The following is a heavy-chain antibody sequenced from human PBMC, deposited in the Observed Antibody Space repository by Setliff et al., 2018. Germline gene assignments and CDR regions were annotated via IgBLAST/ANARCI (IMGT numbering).Heavy chain of an antibody. CDR2: IYTSWST. Sequence: SETLSLTCTVSGGSISSRHYYWSWIRQPAGKGLEWLGQIYTSWSTNYNPSLKGRATLSIDASKRQFSLKLTSVTAADTAVYYCARMSGFQYMDVWGKGTTVTVSS. J-gene: IGHJ6*03. D-gene: IGHD3-3*01. CDR3: ARMSGFQYMDV. V-gene: IGHV4-61*09. CDR1: GGSISSRHYY.